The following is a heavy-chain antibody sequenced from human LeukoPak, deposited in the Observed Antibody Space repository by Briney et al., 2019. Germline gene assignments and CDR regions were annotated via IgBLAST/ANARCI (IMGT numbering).Heavy chain of an antibody. CDR3: ARDGPLLWFGELLDGVNWFDP. CDR2: TYYRSKWYN. D-gene: IGHD3-10*01. V-gene: IGHV6-1*01. Sequence: SQTLSLTCAISGDSVSSNSAAWNWIRQSPSRGLEWLGRTYYRSKWYNDYAVSVKSRITINPDTSKNQFSLQLNSVTPEDTAVYYCARDGPLLWFGELLDGVNWFDPWGQGTLVTVSS. CDR1: GDSVSSNSAA. J-gene: IGHJ5*02.